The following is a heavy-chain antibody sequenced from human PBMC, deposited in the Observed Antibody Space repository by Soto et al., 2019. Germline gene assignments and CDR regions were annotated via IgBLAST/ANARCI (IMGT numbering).Heavy chain of an antibody. CDR1: GDSINSRY. V-gene: IGHV4-59*11. Sequence: PSETLSLTCSVSGDSINSRYWSWIRQPPGKGLEWIGYIDYVGSTNYAPSLQSRVTMSVDTSKDQVSLKLRYVTAADTAVYYCVRQRGNHFDFWGQGTLVTVSS. D-gene: IGHD3-10*01. CDR2: IDYVGST. CDR3: VRQRGNHFDF. J-gene: IGHJ4*02.